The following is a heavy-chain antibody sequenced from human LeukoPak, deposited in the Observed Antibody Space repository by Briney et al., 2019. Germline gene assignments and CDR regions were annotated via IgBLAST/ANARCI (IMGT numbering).Heavy chain of an antibody. J-gene: IGHJ3*02. D-gene: IGHD6-19*01. V-gene: IGHV4-34*01. Sequence: PSETLSLTCAVYGGSFSGYYWSWIRQPPGKGLEWIGEINHSGSTNYNPSLKRRVTISVDTSKNQFSLKLSSVTAADTAVYYCARGGAWLVPDAFDIWGQGTMVTVSS. CDR3: ARGGAWLVPDAFDI. CDR2: INHSGST. CDR1: GGSFSGYY.